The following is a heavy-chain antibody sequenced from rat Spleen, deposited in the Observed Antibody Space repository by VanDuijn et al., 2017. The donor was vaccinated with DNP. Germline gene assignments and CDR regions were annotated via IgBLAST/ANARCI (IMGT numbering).Heavy chain of an antibody. CDR2: ISYDGRSN. V-gene: IGHV5-22*01. D-gene: IGHD2-7*01. CDR3: ARDIEGY. J-gene: IGHJ2*01. CDR1: GFTFSNYY. Sequence: EVQLVESGGGLVQPGRSLKLSCAASGFTFSNYYMAWVRQAPTKGLEWVAYISYDGRSNYRGDSVKGRFTISRDNAKSTLYLQMNSLRSEDTAIYYCARDIEGYWGQGVMVTVSS.